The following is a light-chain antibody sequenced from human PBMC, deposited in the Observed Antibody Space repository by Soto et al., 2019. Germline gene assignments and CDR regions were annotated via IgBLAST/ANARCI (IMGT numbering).Light chain of an antibody. Sequence: DIVMTQSPDSLAVSLGERATINCKSSQSVLYTSNNKNYLTWYRQRPGQPPKLLIYWASTRQSGGPDRFSGSGSGTDFTLTISSLQAEDVAVYYCQQYYSLPLTFGQGTKVEIK. CDR2: WAS. CDR1: QSVLYTSNNKNY. CDR3: QQYYSLPLT. V-gene: IGKV4-1*01. J-gene: IGKJ1*01.